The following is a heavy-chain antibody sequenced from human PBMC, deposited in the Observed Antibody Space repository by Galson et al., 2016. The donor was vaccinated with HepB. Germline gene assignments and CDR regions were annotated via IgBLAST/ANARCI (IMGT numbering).Heavy chain of an antibody. Sequence: SVKVSCKVSGNPLTELSIHWVRQAPGKGLEWMGGFEREDGETIYSQKFQGRVTMTEDTSTDTAYMELSSLRSEDTAVYYCATLVGYCSGTKCPEAHGMDVWGQGSTVTVSS. D-gene: IGHD2-2*03. CDR3: ATLVGYCSGTKCPEAHGMDV. J-gene: IGHJ6*02. CDR1: GNPLTELS. CDR2: FEREDGET. V-gene: IGHV1-24*01.